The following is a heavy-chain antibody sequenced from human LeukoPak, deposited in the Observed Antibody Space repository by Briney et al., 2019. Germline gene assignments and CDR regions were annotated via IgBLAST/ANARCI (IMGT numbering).Heavy chain of an antibody. CDR1: GGTFSSYA. Sequence: ASVKVSCKASGGTFSSYAISWVRQAPGQGLEWMGRIIPILGIANYAQKLQGRVTMTTDTSTSTAYMELRSLRSDDTAVYYCASSAGATLYFQHWGQGTLVTVSS. CDR3: ASSAGATLYFQH. J-gene: IGHJ1*01. V-gene: IGHV1-69*04. D-gene: IGHD1-26*01. CDR2: IIPILGIA.